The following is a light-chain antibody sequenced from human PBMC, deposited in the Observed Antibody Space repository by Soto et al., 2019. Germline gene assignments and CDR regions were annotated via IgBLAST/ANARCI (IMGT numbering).Light chain of an antibody. Sequence: VQMNHSPSTLSGSVRDRVTITCRASQNISRWLAWYQQKPGKAPKLLIYNASTLKSGVPSRFSGSGSGTDFTLTISSLQPEDFATYYCQQSERSTRTFGEGTK. V-gene: IGKV1-5*03. CDR1: QNISRW. CDR3: QQSERSTRT. J-gene: IGKJ4*01. CDR2: NAS.